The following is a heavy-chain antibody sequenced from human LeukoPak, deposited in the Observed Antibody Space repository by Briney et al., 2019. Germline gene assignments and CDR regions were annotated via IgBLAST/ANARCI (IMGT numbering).Heavy chain of an antibody. J-gene: IGHJ5*02. CDR2: ICAYNGNT. Sequence: ASVKVSRKASGYTFTSYGISWVRQAPGQGLEWMGGICAYNGNTNYAQKHQGRVTMTTDTTTSTAYMELRSLRSDDTAVDYCARDTVRVSSSWPNWFDPWGQGTLVTVSS. CDR3: ARDTVRVSSSWPNWFDP. V-gene: IGHV1-18*01. CDR1: GYTFTSYG. D-gene: IGHD6-13*01.